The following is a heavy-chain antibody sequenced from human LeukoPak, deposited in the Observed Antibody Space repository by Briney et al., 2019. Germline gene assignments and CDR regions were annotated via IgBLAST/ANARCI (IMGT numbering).Heavy chain of an antibody. CDR3: ARDLGYCSGGSCPLFDY. J-gene: IGHJ4*02. Sequence: GASVKVSCKASGYTFTSYYMHWVRQAPGQGLEWMGIINPSGGSTSYAQKFQGGVTMTRDTSTSTVYMELSSLRSEDTAVYYCARDLGYCSGGSCPLFDYWGQGTLVTVSS. CDR2: INPSGGST. D-gene: IGHD2-15*01. V-gene: IGHV1-46*01. CDR1: GYTFTSYY.